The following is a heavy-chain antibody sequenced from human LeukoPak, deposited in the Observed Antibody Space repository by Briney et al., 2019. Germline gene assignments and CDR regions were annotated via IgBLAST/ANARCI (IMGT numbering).Heavy chain of an antibody. V-gene: IGHV1-18*01. D-gene: IGHD3-22*01. CDR1: GYTFTSYG. J-gene: IGHJ5*02. CDR3: ARDRSDYYDSSGYENWFDP. CDR2: ISAYNGNT. Sequence: ASVKVSCKASGYTFTSYGISWVRQAPGQGLEWMGWISAYNGNTNYAQKLQGRVTMTTDTSTSTAYMELRSLGSDDTAVYYCARDRSDYYDSSGYENWFDPWGQGTLVTVSS.